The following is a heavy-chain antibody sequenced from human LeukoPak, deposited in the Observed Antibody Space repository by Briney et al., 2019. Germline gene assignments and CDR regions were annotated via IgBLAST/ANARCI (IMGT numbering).Heavy chain of an antibody. V-gene: IGHV3-23*01. CDR3: ARGGYCSSTSCYPGSWFDP. D-gene: IGHD2-2*01. CDR2: ITGNAFST. CDR1: GFIFSTYA. J-gene: IGHJ5*02. Sequence: QPGGSLRLSCAASGFIFSTYAMSWVRQAPGKGLEYIPSITGNAFSTYYADSVKGRFTISRDNSKNTLYLQMNGLRDEDTAVYYCARGGYCSSTSCYPGSWFDPWGQGTLVTVSS.